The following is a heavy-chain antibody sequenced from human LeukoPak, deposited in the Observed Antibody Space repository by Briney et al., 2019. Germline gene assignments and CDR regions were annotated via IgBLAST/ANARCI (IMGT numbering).Heavy chain of an antibody. CDR1: GYTFTGYY. CDR3: ASAQSRRFLEWSPSRDAFDI. CDR2: INPNSGGT. V-gene: IGHV1-2*02. J-gene: IGHJ3*02. Sequence: ASVKVSCKASGYTFTGYYIHWVRQAPGQGLEWMGWINPNSGGTNYAQKFQGRVTMTRDTSISTAYMELSRLRSDDTAVYYCASAQSRRFLEWSPSRDAFDIWGQGTMVTVSS. D-gene: IGHD3-3*01.